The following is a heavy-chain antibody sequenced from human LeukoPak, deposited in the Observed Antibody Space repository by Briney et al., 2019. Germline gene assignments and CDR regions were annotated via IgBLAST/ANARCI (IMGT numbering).Heavy chain of an antibody. J-gene: IGHJ4*02. V-gene: IGHV4-59*01. Sequence: SGTLSLTCTVSGGSFNSYSWSWVRQPPGKGLEWIGYAYYSGSTNYNPSLKSGVSISVDTSKNQFSLKLSSVTAAATAVYYCARGGGYNHFDLWGQGILVSVSS. CDR2: AYYSGST. D-gene: IGHD5-24*01. CDR3: ARGGGYNHFDL. CDR1: GGSFNSYS.